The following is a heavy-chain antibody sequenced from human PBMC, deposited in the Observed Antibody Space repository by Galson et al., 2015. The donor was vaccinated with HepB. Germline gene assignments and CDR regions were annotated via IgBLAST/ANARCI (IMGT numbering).Heavy chain of an antibody. CDR1: GYSFTSYW. J-gene: IGHJ2*01. V-gene: IGHV5-51*01. Sequence: QSGAEVKKPGESLKISCKGSGYSFTSYWIGWVRQMPGKGLEWMGIIYPGASDTRYSPSFQGQVTISADKSISTAYLQWSSLKASDTAMYYCARRGYSYGPKLPNWYFDLWGRGTLVTVSS. CDR3: ARRGYSYGPKLPNWYFDL. D-gene: IGHD5-18*01. CDR2: IYPGASDT.